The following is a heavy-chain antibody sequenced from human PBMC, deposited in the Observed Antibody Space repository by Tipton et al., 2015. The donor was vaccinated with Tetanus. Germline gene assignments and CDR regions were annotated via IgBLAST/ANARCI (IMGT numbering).Heavy chain of an antibody. Sequence: SLRLSCVASGFSFTRHVLHWVRQAPGKGLEWVAAISDDGKNKDYADSVKGRFTISRDNSKNTVYLQMNSLRDEDTAVYYCAKDPASRGWFDPWGQGTLVSVSS. J-gene: IGHJ5*02. V-gene: IGHV3-30*04. CDR1: GFSFTRHV. CDR2: ISDDGKNK. CDR3: AKDPASRGWFDP.